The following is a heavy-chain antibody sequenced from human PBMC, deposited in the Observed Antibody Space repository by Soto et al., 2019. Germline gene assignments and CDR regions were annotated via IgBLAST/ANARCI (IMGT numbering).Heavy chain of an antibody. Sequence: LSLTCTVSGGSISSSSYYWGWIRQPPGKGLEWIGSIYYSGSTYYNPSLKSRVTISVDTSKNQFSLKLSSVTAADTAVYYCASSVPYYYYGMDVWGQGTTVTGSS. V-gene: IGHV4-39*01. J-gene: IGHJ6*02. CDR1: GGSISSSSYY. CDR3: ASSVPYYYYGMDV. CDR2: IYYSGST. D-gene: IGHD3-10*01.